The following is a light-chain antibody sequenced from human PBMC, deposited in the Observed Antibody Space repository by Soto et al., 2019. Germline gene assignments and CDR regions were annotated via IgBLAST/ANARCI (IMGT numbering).Light chain of an antibody. V-gene: IGKV3-20*01. CDR1: QTVYNGF. CDR3: QQYVSSPRT. Sequence: ENVLTQSPGTLSLSPGERATLSCRASQTVYNGFLTWYHQKPGQAPSLLIYGASSRATGIPDRFSGSGSGRSFSLTISSLEPEDFAVYYCQQYVSSPRTFGQGTKVEI. J-gene: IGKJ1*01. CDR2: GAS.